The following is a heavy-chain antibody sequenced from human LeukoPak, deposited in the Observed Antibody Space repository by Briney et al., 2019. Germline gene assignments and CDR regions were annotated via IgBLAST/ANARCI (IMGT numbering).Heavy chain of an antibody. V-gene: IGHV3-23*01. CDR1: GFGSKNYA. Sequence: GGSLRLSCTTSGFGSKNYAMSWVRLAPGKGLEWVSAISGSGGSTYYADSVKGRFTISRDNSKNTLYLQMNSLRAEDTAVYYCAKENGDYDANWFDPWGQGTLVTVSS. CDR3: AKENGDYDANWFDP. D-gene: IGHD4-17*01. J-gene: IGHJ5*02. CDR2: ISGSGGST.